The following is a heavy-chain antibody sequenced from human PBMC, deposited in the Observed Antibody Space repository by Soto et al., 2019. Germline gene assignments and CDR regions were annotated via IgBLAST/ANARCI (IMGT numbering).Heavy chain of an antibody. CDR1: GFTFSSYG. CDR2: ISYDGSNK. J-gene: IGHJ4*02. CDR3: AKEGDYYGLGSSSPPPG. D-gene: IGHD3-10*01. V-gene: IGHV3-30*18. Sequence: QVQLVESGGGVVQPGRSLRLSCAASGFTFSSYGMHWVRQAPGKGLEWVAVISYDGSNKYYADSVKGRFTISRDNSKNXPYLQMNRLRAEDTDVYYCAKEGDYYGLGSSSPPPGWGKGTLVTVSS.